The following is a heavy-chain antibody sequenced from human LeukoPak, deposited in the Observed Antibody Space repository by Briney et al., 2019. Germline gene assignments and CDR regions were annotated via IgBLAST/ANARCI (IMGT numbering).Heavy chain of an antibody. D-gene: IGHD1-14*01. CDR2: ISSSSSYI. Sequence: PGGALRLSCAASGFTFSSYSMNWVRQAPGKGLEWVSSISSSSSYIYYAESVKGRFTISRDNAKNSLYLQMNSLRAEDTAVYYCARDSVLDYWGQGTLVTVSS. V-gene: IGHV3-21*01. J-gene: IGHJ4*02. CDR1: GFTFSSYS. CDR3: ARDSVLDY.